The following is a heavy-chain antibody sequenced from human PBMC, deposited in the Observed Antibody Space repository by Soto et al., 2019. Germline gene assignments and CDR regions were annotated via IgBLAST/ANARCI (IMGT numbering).Heavy chain of an antibody. Sequence: EAQLVESGGGLVQPGGSLRLSCAASGFTFSSYWMHWVRQAPGKGLVWVSRINSDGSSTSYADSVKGRFTISRDNAKNTLYLQMNSLRAEDTAVYYCARDGYSSSWYEGLDYWGHGTLVTVSS. CDR2: INSDGSST. J-gene: IGHJ4*01. CDR1: GFTFSSYW. D-gene: IGHD6-13*01. CDR3: ARDGYSSSWYEGLDY. V-gene: IGHV3-74*01.